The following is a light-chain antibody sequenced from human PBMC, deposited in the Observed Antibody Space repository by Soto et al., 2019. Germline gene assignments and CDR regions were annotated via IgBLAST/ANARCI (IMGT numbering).Light chain of an antibody. CDR1: QSVSTN. CDR2: GAS. CDR3: QQYHKWPLT. V-gene: IGKV3-15*01. Sequence: EIVMTQSPATLSVSPGERATLSCRASQSVSTNLAWYQQKPGQAPRLPMYGASTRATGMPASFSGSGSGTEFILTISSLQSEDFAVYYCQQYHKWPLTFGGGTKVDIK. J-gene: IGKJ4*01.